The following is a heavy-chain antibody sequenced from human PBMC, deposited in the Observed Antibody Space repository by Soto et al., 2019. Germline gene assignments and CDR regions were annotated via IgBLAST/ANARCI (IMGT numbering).Heavy chain of an antibody. J-gene: IGHJ5*02. CDR1: GGSITRGSISRTTYY. CDR2: IYYSGNT. CDR3: ARHQSHSSSYVDP. Sequence: SETLSLTCTVSGGSITRGSISRTTYYWGWMRQPTGKGLEWIGSIYYSGNTYYNQSLKSRVNISIDTSKNQFSPKLSSVTVADTAVYYCARHQSHSSSYVDPWGQGTLVTVS. V-gene: IGHV4-39*01. D-gene: IGHD6-13*01.